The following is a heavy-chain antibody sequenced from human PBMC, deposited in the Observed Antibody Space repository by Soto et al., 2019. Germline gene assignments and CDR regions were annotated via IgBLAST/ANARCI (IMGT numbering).Heavy chain of an antibody. D-gene: IGHD6-13*01. J-gene: IGHJ6*02. CDR2: IIPIFAIA. Sequence: GASVKVSCKVSGDTFNSYAISWVRQAPGQGLEWMGGIIPIFAIANYAQKFQGRLTITADGSTSTAYMELSSLRSEDTAVYYCARPYSSSWPPYHFYGMDVWGQGTTVTVSS. V-gene: IGHV1-69*13. CDR3: ARPYSSSWPPYHFYGMDV. CDR1: GDTFNSYA.